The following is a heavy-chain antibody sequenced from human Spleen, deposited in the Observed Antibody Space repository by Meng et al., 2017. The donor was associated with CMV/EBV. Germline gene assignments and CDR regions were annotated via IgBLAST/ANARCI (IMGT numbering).Heavy chain of an antibody. CDR2: INHSGST. J-gene: IGHJ6*02. V-gene: IGHV4-34*01. Sequence: SQTLSLTCAVYGGSFSGYYWSWIRQPPGKGLEWIGEINHSGSTNYNPSLKSRVTISVDTSKNQFSLKLSSVTAADTAVYYCAKDLVVGPNWDYYYGMDVWGQGTTVTVSS. D-gene: IGHD7-27*01. CDR3: AKDLVVGPNWDYYYGMDV. CDR1: GGSFSGYY.